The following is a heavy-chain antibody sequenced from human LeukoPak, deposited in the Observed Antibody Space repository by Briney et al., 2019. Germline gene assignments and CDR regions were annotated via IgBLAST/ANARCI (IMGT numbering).Heavy chain of an antibody. D-gene: IGHD2-2*01. Sequence: HPGGSLRLSCAASGFTFSSYSMNWVRQAPGKGLEWVSYISSSGSTIYYADSVKGRFTISRDNAKNSLYLQMNSLRAEDTAVYYCARNRYCSSTSCPNWFDPWGQGTLVTVSS. J-gene: IGHJ5*02. CDR3: ARNRYCSSTSCPNWFDP. V-gene: IGHV3-48*04. CDR1: GFTFSSYS. CDR2: ISSSGSTI.